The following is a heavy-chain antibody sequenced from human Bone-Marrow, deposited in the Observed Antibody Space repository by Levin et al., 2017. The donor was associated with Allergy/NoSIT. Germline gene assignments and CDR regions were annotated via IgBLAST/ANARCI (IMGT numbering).Heavy chain of an antibody. CDR2: IYNSGRT. D-gene: IGHD1-26*01. Sequence: SCTVSGGSISGYYWSWIRQPPGKGLEWIGYIYNSGRTNYNPSLKSRVIISVDTSKNQFSLRLTSVTAADTAVYYCARCPSGSYPTRFDYWGQGTLVTVSS. V-gene: IGHV4-59*01. J-gene: IGHJ4*02. CDR1: GGSISGYY. CDR3: ARCPSGSYPTRFDY.